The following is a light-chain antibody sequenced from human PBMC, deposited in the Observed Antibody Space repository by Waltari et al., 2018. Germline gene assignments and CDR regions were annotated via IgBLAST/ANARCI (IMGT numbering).Light chain of an antibody. Sequence: EIVLTQSPGTLSLSPGERATLSCRSNQSVSRVLAWYQQKPGQAPRLLIYGASNRATCIPDRFSGSGSGTDFSLTISRLDPEDFAVYYCQHYVRLPVTFGQGTKVEIK. V-gene: IGKV3-20*01. CDR3: QHYVRLPVT. CDR1: QSVSRV. CDR2: GAS. J-gene: IGKJ1*01.